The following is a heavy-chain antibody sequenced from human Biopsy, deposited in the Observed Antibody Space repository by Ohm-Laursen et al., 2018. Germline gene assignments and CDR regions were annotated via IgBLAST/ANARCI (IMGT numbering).Heavy chain of an antibody. CDR2: ISETSSHI. Sequence: SLRLSCAAFGFTFSSYSMNWVRQAPGKGLEWISYISETSSHIYDADSVKGRFTVARDNAKNSLYLQLNSLRAEDTAVYYCARDSRRTAREGGMDVRGQGTTVTVSS. J-gene: IGHJ6*02. D-gene: IGHD6-6*01. CDR1: GFTFSSYS. V-gene: IGHV3-21*01. CDR3: ARDSRRTAREGGMDV.